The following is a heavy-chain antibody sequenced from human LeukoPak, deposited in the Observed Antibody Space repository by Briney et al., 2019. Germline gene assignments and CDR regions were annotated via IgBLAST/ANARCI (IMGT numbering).Heavy chain of an antibody. J-gene: IGHJ4*02. Sequence: AGGSLRLSCAASGFTFRSYSMNWVSQAPGKGLEWVSYISSSSSYIYYADSVKGRFTISRDNAKNSLYLQMNSLRAEDTAVYYCARDQMGAARLLRYFDYWGQGTLVTVSS. D-gene: IGHD6-6*01. CDR2: ISSSSSYI. V-gene: IGHV3-21*05. CDR3: ARDQMGAARLLRYFDY. CDR1: GFTFRSYS.